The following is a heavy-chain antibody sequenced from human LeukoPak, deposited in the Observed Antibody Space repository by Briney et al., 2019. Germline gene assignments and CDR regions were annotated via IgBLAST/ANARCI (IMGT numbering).Heavy chain of an antibody. Sequence: GGSLRLSCAASGFIFSRYWMYWVRQAPGKGLEWVASIKLDGSAQYYVDSVKGRFTISRDNAKSSLYLQMNSLRAEDTAVYFCARAPARARLDYWGQGTLVTVSS. CDR2: IKLDGSAQ. J-gene: IGHJ4*02. D-gene: IGHD6-6*01. CDR1: GFIFSRYW. V-gene: IGHV3-7*01. CDR3: ARAPARARLDY.